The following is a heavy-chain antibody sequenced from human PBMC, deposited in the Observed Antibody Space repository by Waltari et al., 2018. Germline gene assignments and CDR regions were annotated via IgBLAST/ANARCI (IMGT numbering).Heavy chain of an antibody. CDR2: IYYSGST. CDR3: AREYGGYLDY. D-gene: IGHD3-22*01. CDR1: GGSISSRSYY. Sequence: QVQLQESGPGLVKPSQTLSLTCTVSGGSISSRSYYRSWIRQPAGKGLEWIGYIYYSGSTNYNPSLKSRVTISVDTSKNQFSLKLSSVTAADTAVYYCAREYGGYLDYWGQGTLVTVSS. J-gene: IGHJ4*02. V-gene: IGHV4-61*10.